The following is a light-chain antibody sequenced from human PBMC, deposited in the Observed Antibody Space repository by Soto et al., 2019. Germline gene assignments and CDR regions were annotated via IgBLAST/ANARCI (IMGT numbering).Light chain of an antibody. V-gene: IGKV3-15*01. J-gene: IGKJ4*01. CDR3: QQDSSWPLT. CDR2: GAS. Sequence: TLSCRASQDIRSSLAWYQQKPGQAPRLLIYGASIRATGVPATFSGSGSGTEFTLSISSLQSEHLGVYYCQQDSSWPLTFGGGTKVDI. CDR1: QDIRSS.